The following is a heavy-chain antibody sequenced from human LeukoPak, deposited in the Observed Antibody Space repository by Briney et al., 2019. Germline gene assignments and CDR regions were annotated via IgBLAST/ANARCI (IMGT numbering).Heavy chain of an antibody. V-gene: IGHV4-4*02. D-gene: IGHD3-22*01. Sequence: KSSETLSLTCAVSGGSISSSNWWSWVRQPPGKGLEWIGEIYHSGSTNYNPSLKSRVTISVDKSKNQFSLKLSSVTAADTAVYYCARYYDSSGYYRRCHFDYWGQGTLVTVSS. CDR2: IYHSGST. CDR1: GGSISSSNW. J-gene: IGHJ4*02. CDR3: ARYYDSSGYYRRCHFDY.